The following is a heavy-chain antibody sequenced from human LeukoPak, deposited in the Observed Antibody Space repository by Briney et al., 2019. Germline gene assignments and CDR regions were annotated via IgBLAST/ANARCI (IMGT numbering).Heavy chain of an antibody. D-gene: IGHD3-10*01. Sequence: GGSLRLSCAASGFTFSSYWTSWVRQAPGKGLEWVANIKQDGSEKYYVDSVKGRFTISRDNAKNSLYLQMNSLRAEDTAVYYCARVGSMVRGYYGMDVWGKGTTVTVSS. CDR2: IKQDGSEK. J-gene: IGHJ6*04. V-gene: IGHV3-7*03. CDR3: ARVGSMVRGYYGMDV. CDR1: GFTFSSYW.